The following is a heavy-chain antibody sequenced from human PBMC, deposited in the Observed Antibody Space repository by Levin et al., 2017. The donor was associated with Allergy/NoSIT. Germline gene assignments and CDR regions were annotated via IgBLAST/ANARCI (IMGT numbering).Heavy chain of an antibody. V-gene: IGHV3-13*01. J-gene: IGHJ6*02. CDR2: IGSAGDT. Sequence: SCAASGFTFSTYDMHWVRQATGKGLEWVSGIGSAGDTFYPGSVKGRFTISRENAKNSLYLQMNSLRAGDTAVYYCARGDYGDLRGYYFYGVDVWGQGTTVTVSS. CDR3: ARGDYGDLRGYYFYGVDV. D-gene: IGHD4-17*01. CDR1: GFTFSTYD.